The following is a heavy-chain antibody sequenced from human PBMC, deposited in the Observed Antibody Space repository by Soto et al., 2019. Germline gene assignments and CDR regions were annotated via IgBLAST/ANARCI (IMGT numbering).Heavy chain of an antibody. V-gene: IGHV3-23*01. J-gene: IGHJ3*02. CDR1: GFICTSYD. Sequence: GGSLRLSCAASGFICTSYDMSWVRQVPGKGLEWVSTILVGGSTYYADSVKGRFTISRDRSKNTVFLQMNSLTAGDTAVYYCAKATATGGGAFDICGQGTMVTVSS. CDR2: ILVGGST. CDR3: AKATATGGGAFDI. D-gene: IGHD2-8*02.